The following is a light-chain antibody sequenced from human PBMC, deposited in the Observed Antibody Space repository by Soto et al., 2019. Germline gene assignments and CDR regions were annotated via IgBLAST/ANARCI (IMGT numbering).Light chain of an antibody. CDR3: QQYNKWPLT. V-gene: IGKV3-15*01. CDR1: QSVSSS. CDR2: GAS. J-gene: IGKJ4*01. Sequence: EIVMTQSPATLSVFPGERATLSCRASQSVSSSLAWYQQKPGQAPRLLIYGASTRAAGIPARFSGSGSGTEFTLTISGLQAEDFAVYYCQQYNKWPLTFGGGTNVEIK.